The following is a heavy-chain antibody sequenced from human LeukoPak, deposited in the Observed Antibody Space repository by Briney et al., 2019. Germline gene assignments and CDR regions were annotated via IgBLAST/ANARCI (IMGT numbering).Heavy chain of an antibody. D-gene: IGHD3-10*01. CDR3: ARGPPGWFGELLLFLAFDI. J-gene: IGHJ3*02. CDR2: IWYDGSNK. CDR1: GFTFSSYG. V-gene: IGHV3-33*01. Sequence: GRSLRLSCAASGFTFSSYGMHWVRQAPGKGLEWVAVIWYDGSNKYYADSVEGRFTISRDNSKNTLYLQMNSLRAEDTAVYYCARGPPGWFGELLLFLAFDIWGQGTMVTVSS.